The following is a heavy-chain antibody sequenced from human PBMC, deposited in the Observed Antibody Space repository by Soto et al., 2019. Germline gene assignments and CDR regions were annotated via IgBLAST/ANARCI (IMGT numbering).Heavy chain of an antibody. V-gene: IGHV5-51*01. D-gene: IGHD3-3*01. Sequence: HGESLKISCKGSGYSFTSYWIGWVRQMPGKGLEWMGIIYPGDSDTRYSPSFQGQVTISADKSISTAYLQWSSLKASDTAMYYCAREDPYDFWSGYSGSGMDVWGQGTTVTVSS. CDR2: IYPGDSDT. J-gene: IGHJ6*02. CDR1: GYSFTSYW. CDR3: AREDPYDFWSGYSGSGMDV.